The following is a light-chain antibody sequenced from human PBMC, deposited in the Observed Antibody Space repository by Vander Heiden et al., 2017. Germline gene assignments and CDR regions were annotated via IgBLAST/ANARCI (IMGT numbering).Light chain of an antibody. CDR2: SNN. CDR3: AAWDDSLNGVV. CDR1: SSNIGSNT. V-gene: IGLV1-44*01. Sequence: QSVLTQPPSASGTPGQRVTISCSGSSSNIGSNTVYWYQQLPGPAPKLLIYSNNQRPSGVPDRFSGSKSGTSASLAISGLQSEDEADYYCAAWDDSLNGVVFGGGTKLTVL. J-gene: IGLJ2*01.